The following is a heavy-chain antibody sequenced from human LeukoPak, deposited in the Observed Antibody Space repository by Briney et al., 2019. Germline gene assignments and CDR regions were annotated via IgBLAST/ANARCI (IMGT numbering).Heavy chain of an antibody. CDR1: GFTFDDYA. V-gene: IGHV3-9*01. CDR2: ISWNSGSI. J-gene: IGHJ4*02. CDR3: AKEERRIAVAGITYYSDY. Sequence: PGRSLRLSCAASGFTFDDYAMHWVRQAPGKGLEWVSGISWNSGSIGYADSVKGRFTISRDNAKNSLYLQMNSLRAEDTALYYCAKEERRIAVAGITYYSDYWGQGTLVTVSS. D-gene: IGHD6-19*01.